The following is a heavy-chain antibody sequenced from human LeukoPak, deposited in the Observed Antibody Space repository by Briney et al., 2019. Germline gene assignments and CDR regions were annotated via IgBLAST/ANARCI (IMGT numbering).Heavy chain of an antibody. CDR2: ISGSGGST. D-gene: IGHD4-17*01. CDR1: GFTFSSYA. J-gene: IGHJ4*02. CDR3: AKAHSHYGDYPVGY. V-gene: IGHV3-23*01. Sequence: GGSLRLSCAASGFTFSSYAMSWVRQAPGKGLEWVSAISGSGGSTYYADSVKGRFTISRDNSKNTLYLQMNSLRAEDTAVYYCAKAHSHYGDYPVGYWGQGTLVTVSS.